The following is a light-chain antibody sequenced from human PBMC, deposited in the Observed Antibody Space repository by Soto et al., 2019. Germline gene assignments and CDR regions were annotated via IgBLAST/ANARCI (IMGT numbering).Light chain of an antibody. CDR1: ERLYSAY. J-gene: IGKJ5*01. CDR3: KQYGNSPIT. V-gene: IGKV3-20*01. CDR2: GTS. Sequence: VLTQSPGTLSLSRGERATLSCRASERLYSAYVAWYQQKPGQAPRLLIYGTSSRATGLPDRFSGSGSGIDFTLTISRLEPEDYAVYYCKQYGNSPITFGQGTRLEIK.